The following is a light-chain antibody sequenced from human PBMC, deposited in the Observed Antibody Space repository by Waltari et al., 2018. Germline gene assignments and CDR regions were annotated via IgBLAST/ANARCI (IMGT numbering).Light chain of an antibody. J-gene: IGKJ2*01. CDR1: QSISSY. CDR2: AAS. V-gene: IGKV1-39*01. Sequence: DIQMTQSPSSLSTSVGDRVTITCRASQSISSYLNWYQQKPGKAPKLLIYAASSLRSGVPSRFSGSGSGTAFTLTISSLQPEDFAIYYCQQSYSTPYTFGQGTKLEIK. CDR3: QQSYSTPYT.